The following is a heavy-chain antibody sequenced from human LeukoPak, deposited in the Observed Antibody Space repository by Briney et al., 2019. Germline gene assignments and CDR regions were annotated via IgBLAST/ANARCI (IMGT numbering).Heavy chain of an antibody. J-gene: IGHJ4*02. CDR2: FDPEDGET. V-gene: IGHV1-24*01. CDR3: ASGYGDFDY. D-gene: IGHD3-3*01. Sequence: ASVKVSCKVSGYTLTELSMHWVRQAPGKGLEWMGGFDPEDGETIYAQKFQGRVTMTRDTSTSTVYMELSSLRSEDTAVYYCASGYGDFDYWGQGTLVTVSS. CDR1: GYTLTELS.